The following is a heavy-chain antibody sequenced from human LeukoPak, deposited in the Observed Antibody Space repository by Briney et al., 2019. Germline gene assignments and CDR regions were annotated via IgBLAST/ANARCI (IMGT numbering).Heavy chain of an antibody. CDR1: GYTFTSYD. Sequence: ASVKVSCKASGYTFTSYDINWVRQATGQGLEWMGWMNPNSGNTGYAQKFQGRVTITRNTSISTAYMELSSLRSEDTAVYYCARGRRARGYCSSTSCYTDFDYWGQGTLVTVSS. CDR2: MNPNSGNT. CDR3: ARGRRARGYCSSTSCYTDFDY. J-gene: IGHJ4*02. V-gene: IGHV1-8*03. D-gene: IGHD2-2*02.